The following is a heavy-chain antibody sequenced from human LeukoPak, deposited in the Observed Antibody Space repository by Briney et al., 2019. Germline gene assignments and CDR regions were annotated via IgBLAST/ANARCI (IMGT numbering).Heavy chain of an antibody. J-gene: IGHJ6*03. V-gene: IGHV3-53*01. CDR2: IYSGGSR. Sequence: PGGSLRLSCAASGFTVSSNYMSWVRQAPGKGLEWVSVIYSGGSRYYADSVRGRFTISRDNSKNTMYLQMNSLRAEDTAVYYSRVKYGSGSLIYYYYYMDVWGKGTTVTISS. CDR1: GFTVSSNY. D-gene: IGHD3-10*01. CDR3: RVKYGSGSLIYYYYYMDV.